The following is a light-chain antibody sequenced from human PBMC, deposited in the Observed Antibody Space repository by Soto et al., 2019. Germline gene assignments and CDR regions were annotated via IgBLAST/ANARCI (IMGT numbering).Light chain of an antibody. CDR3: QQYKSYPCT. V-gene: IGKV1-5*01. Sequence: DIQLTQSPSTLSASVGDTVTISCRASESLIGWLAWYQQRPGSAPKLLISDASSLEGGVPSRFTGDGSGTEFSLTIASLQPDDFGNYYCQQYKSYPCTFGQGTKVDLK. CDR2: DAS. J-gene: IGKJ1*01. CDR1: ESLIGW.